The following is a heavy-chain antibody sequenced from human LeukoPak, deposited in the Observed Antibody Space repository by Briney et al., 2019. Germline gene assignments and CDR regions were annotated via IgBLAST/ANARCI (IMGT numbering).Heavy chain of an antibody. CDR1: GFTFNNYV. J-gene: IGHJ5*02. D-gene: IGHD4-11*01. CDR3: AKFFSSGQQLLSNWFDA. Sequence: PGGSLRLSCAASGFTFNNYVMNWVRQAPGKGLEWVSTISGSGETTYYAGSVKGRFTISRDNSKNALYLQMNGLRAEDTAIYYCAKFFSSGQQLLSNWFDAWGQGTLVTVSS. V-gene: IGHV3-23*01. CDR2: ISGSGETT.